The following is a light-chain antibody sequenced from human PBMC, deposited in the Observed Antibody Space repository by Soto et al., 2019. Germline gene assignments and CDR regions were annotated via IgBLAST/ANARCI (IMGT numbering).Light chain of an antibody. CDR1: QGISSF. V-gene: IGKV1-9*01. CDR3: QQLNSYPWT. CDR2: AAS. Sequence: DLQLTQSPSFLSASVGDRVTITCRASQGISSFLAWYQQKPGKAPKLLIYAASTLQSGVPSRFSGSGSGTLFTLTISSLQPEDFATYYCQQLNSYPWTFGQGTRVEIK. J-gene: IGKJ1*01.